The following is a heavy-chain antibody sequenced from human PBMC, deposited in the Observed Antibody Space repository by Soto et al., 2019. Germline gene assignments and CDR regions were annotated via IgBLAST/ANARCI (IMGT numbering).Heavy chain of an antibody. J-gene: IGHJ5*02. Sequence: PGESLKISCKGSGYSFTSYWIGWVRQMPGKGLEWMGIIYPGDSDTRYSPSFQGQVTISADKSISTAYLQWSSLKASDTAMYYCARLLSITVTTYQGWFDPWGQGTLVTVSS. D-gene: IGHD4-17*01. CDR1: GYSFTSYW. V-gene: IGHV5-51*01. CDR3: ARLLSITVTTYQGWFDP. CDR2: IYPGDSDT.